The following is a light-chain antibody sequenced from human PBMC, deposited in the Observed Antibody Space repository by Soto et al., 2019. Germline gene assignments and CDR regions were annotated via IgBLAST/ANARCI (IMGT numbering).Light chain of an antibody. CDR3: ATWDDSLSGPVV. J-gene: IGLJ2*01. Sequence: QSVLTQPPSASGTPGQRVAIPCSGTISKIGSGYVYWYQQVPGTAPKLLMYKNDQRPSGVPDRFSGSKSGTSASLAISGLRSEDEADYYCATWDDSLSGPVVFGGGTKLTVL. V-gene: IGLV1-47*01. CDR1: ISKIGSGY. CDR2: KND.